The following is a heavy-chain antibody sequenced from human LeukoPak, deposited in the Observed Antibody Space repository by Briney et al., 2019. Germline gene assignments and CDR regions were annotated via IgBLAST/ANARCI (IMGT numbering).Heavy chain of an antibody. J-gene: IGHJ4*02. V-gene: IGHV1-69*05. CDR3: ASGYDFWSGSRILYYFDY. Sequence: ASVKVSCKASGGTFSSYAISWVRQAPGQGLEWMGGIIPIFGTANYAQKLQGRVTITTDESTSTAYMELSSLRSDDTAVYYCASGYDFWSGSRILYYFDYWGQGTLATVSS. D-gene: IGHD3-3*01. CDR1: GGTFSSYA. CDR2: IIPIFGTA.